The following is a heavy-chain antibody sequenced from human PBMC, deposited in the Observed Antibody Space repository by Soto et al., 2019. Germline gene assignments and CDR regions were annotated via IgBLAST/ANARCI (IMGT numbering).Heavy chain of an antibody. D-gene: IGHD6-13*01. V-gene: IGHV1-2*02. CDR1: GYTFTDCY. J-gene: IGHJ4*02. CDR2: INPKSGGT. CDR3: VRDGLVSSARYYFDH. Sequence: ASVKVSCKASGYTFTDCYIHWVRQAPGQGLEWMGWINPKSGGTNIAQRFKGRVNMTRDMSISTVYMEMNRLKSDDTAVYYCVRDGLVSSARYYFDHWGLGTLVTVSS.